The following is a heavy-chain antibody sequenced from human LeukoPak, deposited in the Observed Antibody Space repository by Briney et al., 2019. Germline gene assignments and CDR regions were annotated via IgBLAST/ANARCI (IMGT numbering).Heavy chain of an antibody. J-gene: IGHJ5*02. V-gene: IGHV4-59*01. CDR2: IYYSGST. D-gene: IGHD3-22*01. CDR3: AKYPCTYYVGWFDP. CDR1: GCSISSYY. Sequence: PSETLSLTCTVSGCSISSYYWSWIRQPPGKGLGWIGYIYYSGSTNYNPSLKSRVTISVGTSKNQFSLKLSSVTAADTALYYCAKYPCTYYVGWFDPWGQGTLVTVSS.